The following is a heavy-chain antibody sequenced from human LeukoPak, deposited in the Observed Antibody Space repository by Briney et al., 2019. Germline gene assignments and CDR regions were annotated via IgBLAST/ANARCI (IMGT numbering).Heavy chain of an antibody. V-gene: IGHV3-9*01. Sequence: GGSLRLSCAASGFTFDDYAMPWVRQAPGKGLEWVSGISWNSGSIGYADSVKGRFTISRDNAKNSLYLQMNSLRAEDTALYYCAKDYRAAARGFFDYWGQGTLVTVSS. D-gene: IGHD6-6*01. CDR2: ISWNSGSI. CDR3: AKDYRAAARGFFDY. J-gene: IGHJ4*02. CDR1: GFTFDDYA.